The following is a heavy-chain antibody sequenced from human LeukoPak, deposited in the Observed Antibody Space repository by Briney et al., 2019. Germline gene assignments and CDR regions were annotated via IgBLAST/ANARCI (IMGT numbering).Heavy chain of an antibody. Sequence: PGGSLRLSCAASGFPFSTYAMSWVRQAPGKGLEWVSGIRESGGSTYYADSVKGRFTISRDNSKNTLYLQMNSLRAEDTAVYCCVKKYGSGVYYPFDYWGQGTLVTVSS. CDR2: IRESGGST. D-gene: IGHD3-10*01. CDR1: GFPFSTYA. J-gene: IGHJ4*02. V-gene: IGHV3-23*01. CDR3: VKKYGSGVYYPFDY.